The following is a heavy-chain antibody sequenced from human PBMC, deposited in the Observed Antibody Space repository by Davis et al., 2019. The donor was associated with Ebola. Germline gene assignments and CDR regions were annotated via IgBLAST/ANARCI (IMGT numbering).Heavy chain of an antibody. CDR3: ARESDYYLGAFDI. J-gene: IGHJ3*02. V-gene: IGHV4-59*01. CDR2: IYYSGST. Sequence: PSETLSLTCTVSGGSISSYYWSWIRQPPGKGLEWIGYIYYSGSTNYNPSLKSRVTISVDTSKNQFSLKLSSVTAADTAVYYCARESDYYLGAFDIWGQGTMVTVSS. CDR1: GGSISSYY. D-gene: IGHD3-10*01.